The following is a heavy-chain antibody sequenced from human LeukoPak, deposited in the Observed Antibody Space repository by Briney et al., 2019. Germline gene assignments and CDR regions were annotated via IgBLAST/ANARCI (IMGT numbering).Heavy chain of an antibody. Sequence: PSETLSPTCTVSGGSISSSSYYWRWIRQPPGKGLEWIGSIYYSGSTYYNPSLKSRVSISVDTSKNQFSLKLSFVTAADTAVYYCARHGSDKTFDYWGQGTLVTVSS. V-gene: IGHV4-39*01. J-gene: IGHJ4*02. CDR2: IYYSGST. CDR3: ARHGSDKTFDY. CDR1: GGSISSSSYY. D-gene: IGHD6-19*01.